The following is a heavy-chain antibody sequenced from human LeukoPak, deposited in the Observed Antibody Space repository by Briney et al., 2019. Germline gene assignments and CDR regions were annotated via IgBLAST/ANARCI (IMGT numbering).Heavy chain of an antibody. CDR1: GFTFSSYA. CDR2: IRGSCGST. CDR3: AKGNGVYFKTHFDY. D-gene: IGHD2/OR15-2a*01. V-gene: IGHV3-23*01. J-gene: IGHJ4*02. Sequence: GGSLRLSCAASGFTFSSYAMSWVRQPPGKGLKGVSTIRGSCGSTYYADSVKGRFTISRDNSKNTLYVQVNSLRAEDTAVYYCAKGNGVYFKTHFDYWGQGTLVTVSS.